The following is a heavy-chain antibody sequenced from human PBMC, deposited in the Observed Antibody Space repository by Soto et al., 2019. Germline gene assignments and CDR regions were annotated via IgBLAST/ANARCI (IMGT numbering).Heavy chain of an antibody. Sequence: QVQLQQWGAGLLKPSETLSLTCAVYGGSFSGYYWSWIRQPPGKGLEWIGEINHSGSTNYNPSLKSRVTISVDTSKNQFSLKLSSVTAADTAVYYCARGRYYYGSGSLRGMDVWGQGTTVTVSS. J-gene: IGHJ6*02. D-gene: IGHD3-10*01. CDR1: GGSFSGYY. CDR3: ARGRYYYGSGSLRGMDV. CDR2: INHSGST. V-gene: IGHV4-34*01.